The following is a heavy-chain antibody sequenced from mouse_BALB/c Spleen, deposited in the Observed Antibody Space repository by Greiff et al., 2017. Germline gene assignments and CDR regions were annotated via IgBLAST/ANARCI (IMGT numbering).Heavy chain of an antibody. Sequence: EVKVEESGGGLVQPGGSLNLSCAASGFDFSRYWMSWARQAPGKGQEWIGEIHPGSSTINYTPSLKDKFIISRDNAKNTLYLQMSKVRSEDTALYYCARWVLRHYYAMDYWGQGTSVTVSS. CDR1: GFDFSRYW. V-gene: IGHV4-2*02. D-gene: IGHD1-1*01. CDR3: ARWVLRHYYAMDY. J-gene: IGHJ4*01. CDR2: IHPGSSTI.